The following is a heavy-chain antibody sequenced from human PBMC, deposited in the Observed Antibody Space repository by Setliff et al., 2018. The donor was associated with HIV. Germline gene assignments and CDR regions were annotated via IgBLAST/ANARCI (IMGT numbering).Heavy chain of an antibody. CDR3: ASRPYSYDYSGRVFDF. CDR2: IYYSGTT. CDR1: GASIRTGSYY. D-gene: IGHD3-22*01. Sequence: PSETLSLTCTVSGASIRTGSYYWGWIRQPPGKGLEWIGTIYYSGTTYYNPSVKSRVTISVDTSKNQFSLNLTSVTATDTAVYYCASRPYSYDYSGRVFDFWGQGAPVTVSS. J-gene: IGHJ4*02. V-gene: IGHV4-39*01.